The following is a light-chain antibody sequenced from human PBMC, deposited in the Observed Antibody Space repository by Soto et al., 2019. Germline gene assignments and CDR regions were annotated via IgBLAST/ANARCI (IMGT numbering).Light chain of an antibody. J-gene: IGKJ3*01. CDR3: QKYNSAPT. Sequence: DIQMTQSPSSLSASVGDRVTITCRASQGISNYLAWYQQKPGKVPKLLIYAASTLQSGVPSRFSGSGSGTDFTLTISSLQPEDVATYYCQKYNSAPTFGPGNKVDIK. V-gene: IGKV1-27*01. CDR1: QGISNY. CDR2: AAS.